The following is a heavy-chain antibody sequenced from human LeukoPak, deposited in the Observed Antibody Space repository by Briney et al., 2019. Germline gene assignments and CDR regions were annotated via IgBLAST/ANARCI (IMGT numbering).Heavy chain of an antibody. D-gene: IGHD3-16*02. CDR2: ISGSGGST. CDR3: AKSRGNYVWGSYRYGFDY. V-gene: IGHV3-23*01. CDR1: GFTFSSYA. J-gene: IGHJ4*02. Sequence: GGSLRLSCAASGFTFSSYAMSWVRQAPGKGLEWVSAISGSGGSTYYADSVKGRFTISRDNSKNTLYLQMNSLGAEDTAVYYCAKSRGNYVWGSYRYGFDYWGQGTLVTVSS.